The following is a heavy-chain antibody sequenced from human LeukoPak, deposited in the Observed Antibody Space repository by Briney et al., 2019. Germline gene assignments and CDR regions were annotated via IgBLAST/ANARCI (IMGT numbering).Heavy chain of an antibody. Sequence: SETLSLTCTVSGGSISSGDYYWSWIRQPPGKGLEWIGYIYYSGSTYYNPSLKSRVIISVDTSKNQFSLKLSSVTAADTAVYYCARELNSDGMDVWGQGTTVTVSS. J-gene: IGHJ6*02. D-gene: IGHD1-26*01. CDR2: IYYSGST. CDR1: GGSISSGDYY. V-gene: IGHV4-30-4*01. CDR3: ARELNSDGMDV.